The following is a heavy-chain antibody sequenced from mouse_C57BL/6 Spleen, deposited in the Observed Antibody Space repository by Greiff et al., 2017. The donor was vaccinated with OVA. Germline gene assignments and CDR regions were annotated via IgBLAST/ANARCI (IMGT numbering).Heavy chain of an antibody. CDR1: GYTFTSYW. Sequence: VQLQQPGAELVKPGASVKMSCKASGYTFTSYWITWVKQRPGQGLEWIGDIYPGSGRTTYNEKFKSKATLTVDTSSSTAYMQLSSLTTEDSAVYYCAHTVVATRYFDVWGTGTTVTVSS. V-gene: IGHV1-55*01. CDR3: AHTVVATRYFDV. CDR2: IYPGSGRT. J-gene: IGHJ1*03. D-gene: IGHD1-1*01.